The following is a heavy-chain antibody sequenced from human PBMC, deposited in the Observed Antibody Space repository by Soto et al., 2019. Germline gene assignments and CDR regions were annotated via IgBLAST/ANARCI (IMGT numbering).Heavy chain of an antibody. CDR3: ARLRLGYCSSTSCYDYYYYYMDV. CDR2: IYYSGST. CDR1: GGSISSYY. J-gene: IGHJ6*03. V-gene: IGHV4-59*08. Sequence: PSETLSLTCTVSGGSISSYYWSWIRQPPGKGLEWIGYIYYSGSTNYNPSLKSRVTISVDTSKNQFSLKLSSVTAADTAVYYCARLRLGYCSSTSCYDYYYYYMDVWGKGTTVTVSS. D-gene: IGHD2-2*01.